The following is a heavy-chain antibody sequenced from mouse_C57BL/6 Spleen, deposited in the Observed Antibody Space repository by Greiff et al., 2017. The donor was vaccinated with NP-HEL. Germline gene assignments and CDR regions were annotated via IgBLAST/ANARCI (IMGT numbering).Heavy chain of an antibody. V-gene: IGHV1-80*01. CDR3: ANVAWFAY. Sequence: VQLVESGAELVKPGASVKISCKASGYAFSSYWMNWVKQRPGKGLEWIGQIYPGDGDTNYNGKFKGKATLTADKSSSTADMQLSSLTSEDSAVYFCANVAWFAYWGQGTLVTVSA. CDR2: IYPGDGDT. CDR1: GYAFSSYW. J-gene: IGHJ3*01.